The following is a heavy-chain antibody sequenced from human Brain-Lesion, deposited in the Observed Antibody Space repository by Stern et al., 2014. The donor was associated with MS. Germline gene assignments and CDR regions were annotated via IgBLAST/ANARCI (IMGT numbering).Heavy chain of an antibody. J-gene: IGHJ4*02. D-gene: IGHD3-22*01. V-gene: IGHV1-2*04. CDR2: INPKSGGT. CDR3: ATYYYDSTGYNDF. Sequence: QVQLGQSGAEVKKPGASVKVSCKASGYTFTGYYMHWGRQAPGQGLEWMGWINPKSGGTNYAQNFQGWVTMTRDTSINTAYMELSRLRSDDTAVYYCATYYYDSTGYNDFWGQGTLVTVSS. CDR1: GYTFTGYY.